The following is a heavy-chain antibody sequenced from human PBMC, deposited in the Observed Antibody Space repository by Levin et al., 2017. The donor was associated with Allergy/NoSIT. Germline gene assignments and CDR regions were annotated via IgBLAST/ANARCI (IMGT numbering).Heavy chain of an antibody. CDR1: GFTFDDYA. J-gene: IGHJ6*02. CDR2: ISWNSGSI. Sequence: SLKISCAASGFTFDDYAMHWVRQAPGKGLEWVSGISWNSGSIGYADSVKGRFTISRDNAKNSLYLQMNSLRAEDTALYYCAKDIENCSGTRCHKHKYDYYGMDGWGQGTTVTVSS. V-gene: IGHV3-9*01. D-gene: IGHD2-2*02. CDR3: AKDIENCSGTRCHKHKYDYYGMDG.